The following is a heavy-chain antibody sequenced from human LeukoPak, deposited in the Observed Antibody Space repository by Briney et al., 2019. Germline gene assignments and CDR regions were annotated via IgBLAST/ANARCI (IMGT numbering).Heavy chain of an antibody. V-gene: IGHV3-48*01. J-gene: IGHJ2*01. CDR2: ISSSSSTI. CDR3: ARDSGIWYFDL. D-gene: IGHD1-14*01. CDR1: GFTFSSYS. Sequence: PGGPLRLSCAASGFTFSSYSMNWVRQAPGKGLEWVSYISSSSSTIYYADSVKGRFTISRDNAKNSLYLQMNSLRAEDTAVYYCARDSGIWYFDLWGRGTLVTVSS.